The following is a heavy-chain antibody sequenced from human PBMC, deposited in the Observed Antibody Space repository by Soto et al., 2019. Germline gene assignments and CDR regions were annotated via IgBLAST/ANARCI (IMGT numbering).Heavy chain of an antibody. V-gene: IGHV1-18*01. CDR1: SYTFTSYG. CDR3: ARVAYYYDSSGYSGPPYYYGMDV. J-gene: IGHJ6*02. D-gene: IGHD3-22*01. CDR2: ISAYNGNT. Sequence: ASVKVSCKASSYTFTSYGINWVRQAPGQGLKWMGWISAYNGNTNYAQKLQGRVTMTTDTSTSTAYMELRSLRSDDTAVYYCARVAYYYDSSGYSGPPYYYGMDVWGQGTTVTVSS.